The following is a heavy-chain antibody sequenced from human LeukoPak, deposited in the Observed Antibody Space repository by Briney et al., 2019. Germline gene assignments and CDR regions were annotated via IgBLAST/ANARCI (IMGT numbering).Heavy chain of an antibody. CDR1: GGSISSYY. J-gene: IGHJ5*02. V-gene: IGHV4-59*01. Sequence: SETLSLTCTVSGGSISSYYWSWIRQPPGKGLEWIGYIYSSGTTNYNPSLNSRVTMSVDTSKNQFSLKLSSVTAADTAVYYCAREKESDYDFWSGLRWFDPWGQGTLVTVSS. CDR2: IYSSGTT. D-gene: IGHD3-3*01. CDR3: AREKESDYDFWSGLRWFDP.